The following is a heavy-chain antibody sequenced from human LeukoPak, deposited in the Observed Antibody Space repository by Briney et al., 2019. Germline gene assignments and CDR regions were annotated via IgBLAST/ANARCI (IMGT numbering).Heavy chain of an antibody. Sequence: SVKVSCKASGYTFTNYYLHWVRQAPGHGLEWMAIINPSDGGTYYEQKLQGRVTVTRDTSTSTVYMELSSLRSEDTAVYYCARDTRTMTAVTRGQHYYYGLDVWGQGTTVTVSS. CDR1: GYTFTNYY. CDR2: INPSDGGT. D-gene: IGHD4-17*01. V-gene: IGHV1-46*01. J-gene: IGHJ6*02. CDR3: ARDTRTMTAVTRGQHYYYGLDV.